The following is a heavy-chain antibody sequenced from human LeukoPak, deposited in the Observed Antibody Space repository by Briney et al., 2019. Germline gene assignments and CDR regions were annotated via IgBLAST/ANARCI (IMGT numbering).Heavy chain of an antibody. J-gene: IGHJ5*02. Sequence: SETLSLTCTVSGGSISGHYWSWLRQPPGKGLEWIGYIYYSGGTNYSPSLKSRVTISLDTSKNQFSLKLSSVTAADTAVYYCARGADYYDSSGYYSGLGWFDPWGQGTLVTVSS. V-gene: IGHV4-59*11. CDR3: ARGADYYDSSGYYSGLGWFDP. D-gene: IGHD3-22*01. CDR2: IYYSGGT. CDR1: GGSISGHY.